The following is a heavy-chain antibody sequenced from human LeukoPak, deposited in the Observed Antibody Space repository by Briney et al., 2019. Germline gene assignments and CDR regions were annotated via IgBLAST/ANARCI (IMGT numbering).Heavy chain of an antibody. Sequence: GGSLRLSCAASRFTFSSSAMSWVRQAPGKGLEWVSAISGSGGSTYYADSVKGRFTISRDNSKNTLYLQMNSLRAEDTAVYYCAKDITVVRIQDAFDIWGQGTMVTVSS. CDR3: AKDITVVRIQDAFDI. CDR2: ISGSGGST. V-gene: IGHV3-23*01. CDR1: RFTFSSSA. J-gene: IGHJ3*02. D-gene: IGHD4-23*01.